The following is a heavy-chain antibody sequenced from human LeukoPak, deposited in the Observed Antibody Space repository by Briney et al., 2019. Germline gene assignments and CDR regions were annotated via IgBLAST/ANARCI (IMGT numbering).Heavy chain of an antibody. CDR3: ARQGRGNAFDI. CDR1: GYTFTSYT. V-gene: IGHV1-3*01. CDR2: INAGNGNT. J-gene: IGHJ3*02. Sequence: ASVKVSCKASGYTFTSYTMHWVRQAPGQRLEWMGWINAGNGNTKYSQKFQGRVTITRDTSASTAYMELSSLRSEDTAVYYCARQGRGNAFDIWGQGTMVTVSS. D-gene: IGHD3-10*01.